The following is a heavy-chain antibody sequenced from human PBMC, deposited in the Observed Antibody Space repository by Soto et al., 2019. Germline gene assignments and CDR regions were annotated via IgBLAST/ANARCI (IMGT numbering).Heavy chain of an antibody. Sequence: ASMKVSCKAAGYTFTSYGISCVRQSPGQGLEWMGWISAYNGNTNYAQKLQGRVTMTTDTSTSTAYMELRRLRSDDTAVSYCARVSYCGRDCYPYYGMDVWG. CDR3: ARVSYCGRDCYPYYGMDV. CDR2: ISAYNGNT. J-gene: IGHJ6*02. V-gene: IGHV1-18*04. CDR1: GYTFTSYG. D-gene: IGHD2-21*02.